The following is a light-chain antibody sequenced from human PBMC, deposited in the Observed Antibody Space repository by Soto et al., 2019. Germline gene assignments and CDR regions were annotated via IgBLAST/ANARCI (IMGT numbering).Light chain of an antibody. CDR2: AVS. J-gene: IGKJ1*01. CDR1: QSVSSN. CDR3: QQYNNWPPTWT. Sequence: EILMTQSPATLSVSQGERATLSCRASQSVSSNLAWYQQKPGQAPRLLIYAVSTRATGIPARFSGSGSGTEFTLTINSLQSEDFAVYYCQQYNNWPPTWTFGQGTKVDI. V-gene: IGKV3-15*01.